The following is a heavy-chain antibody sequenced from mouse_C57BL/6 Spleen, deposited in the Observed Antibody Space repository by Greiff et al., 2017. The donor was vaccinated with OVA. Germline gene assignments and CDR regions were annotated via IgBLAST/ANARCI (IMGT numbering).Heavy chain of an antibody. CDR3: SRTGTRGYFDY. CDR2: IYPGNSDT. V-gene: IGHV1-5*01. Sequence: VHVKQSGTVLARPGASVKMSCKTSGYTFTSYWMHWVKQRPGQGLEWIGAIYPGNSDTSYNQKFKGKAKLTAVTSASTAYMELSSLTKEDSAVYYCSRTGTRGYFDYWGQGTTLTVSS. CDR1: GYTFTSYW. J-gene: IGHJ2*01. D-gene: IGHD4-1*01.